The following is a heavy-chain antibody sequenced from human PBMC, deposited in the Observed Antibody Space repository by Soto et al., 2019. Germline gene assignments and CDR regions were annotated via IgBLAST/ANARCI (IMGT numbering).Heavy chain of an antibody. CDR2: ISYDGSNK. D-gene: IGHD2-15*01. CDR1: GFTFSSYA. J-gene: IGHJ6*02. CDR3: ARDRDCSGGSCFHPYYYYGMDV. Sequence: PGGSLRLSCAASGFTFSSYAMHWVRQAPVKGLEWVAVISYDGSNKYYADSVKGRFTISRDNSKNTLYLQMNSLRAEDTAVYYCARDRDCSGGSCFHPYYYYGMDVWGQGTTVTVSS. V-gene: IGHV3-30-3*01.